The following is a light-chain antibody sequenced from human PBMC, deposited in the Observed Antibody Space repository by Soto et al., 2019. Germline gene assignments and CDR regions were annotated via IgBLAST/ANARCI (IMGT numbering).Light chain of an antibody. J-gene: IGLJ3*02. Sequence: QSALTQPPSASRTPGQRVTISCSGTYSNVGSNVVNWYQQVPGAAPKLVIYSNDRRPSGVPDRFFGSKSGASASLAISGLQTEDEADYYCAAWDDSLIALLFGGGTKVTVL. CDR1: YSNVGSNV. V-gene: IGLV1-44*01. CDR3: AAWDDSLIALL. CDR2: SND.